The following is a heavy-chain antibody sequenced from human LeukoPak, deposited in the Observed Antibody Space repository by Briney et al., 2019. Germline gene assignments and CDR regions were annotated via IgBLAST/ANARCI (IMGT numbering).Heavy chain of an antibody. CDR1: GGSISTYY. J-gene: IGHJ6*03. CDR2: IYYSGST. V-gene: IGHV4-59*01. D-gene: IGHD4-17*01. CDR3: ARGGDGDYSFYYYMDV. Sequence: PSETLSLTCTVSGGSISTYYWSWIRQPPGKGLEWIGYIYYSGSTNYNPSLKSRVTISVDTSKNQFSLKLSSVTAADTAVYYCARGGDGDYSFYYYMDVWGKGTTVTISS.